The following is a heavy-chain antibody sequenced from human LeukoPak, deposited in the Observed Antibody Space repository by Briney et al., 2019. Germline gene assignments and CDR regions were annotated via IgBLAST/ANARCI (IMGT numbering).Heavy chain of an antibody. Sequence: QSGGSLRLSCSASGFTFSSYAMHWVRQAPGKGLEYVSAISSNGGSTYYADSVKGRFTISRDNSKNTLYLQMSSLRAEDTAVYYCVKSSPNATGRIAARPPHFDYWGQGTLVTVSS. D-gene: IGHD6-6*01. CDR3: VKSSPNATGRIAARPPHFDY. CDR2: ISSNGGST. V-gene: IGHV3-64D*06. J-gene: IGHJ4*02. CDR1: GFTFSSYA.